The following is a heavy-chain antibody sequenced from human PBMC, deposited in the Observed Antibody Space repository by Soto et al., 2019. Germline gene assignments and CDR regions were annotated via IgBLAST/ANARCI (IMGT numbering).Heavy chain of an antibody. D-gene: IGHD5-12*01. Sequence: GGSLRLSCAASGFTFSSYAMSWVRQAPAKGLEWVSAISGSGGSTYYADSVKGRFTISRDNSKNTLYLQMNSLRAEDTAVYYCAKHPYSGYLPPLDGMDVWGQGTTVTVSS. CDR3: AKHPYSGYLPPLDGMDV. J-gene: IGHJ6*02. V-gene: IGHV3-23*01. CDR1: GFTFSSYA. CDR2: ISGSGGST.